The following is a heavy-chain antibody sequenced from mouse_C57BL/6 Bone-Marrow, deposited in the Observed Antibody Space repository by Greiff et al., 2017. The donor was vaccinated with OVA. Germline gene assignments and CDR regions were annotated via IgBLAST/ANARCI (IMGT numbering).Heavy chain of an antibody. V-gene: IGHV1-15*01. CDR3: TRRLGPWYFDV. Sequence: QVQLQQSGAELVRPGASVTLSCKASGYTFTDYEMHWVKQTPVHGLEWIGAIDPETGGTAYNQKFKGKAILTADKSSSTAYMELRSLTSEDSAVYYCTRRLGPWYFDVWGTGTTVTVSS. J-gene: IGHJ1*03. D-gene: IGHD4-1*01. CDR1: GYTFTDYE. CDR2: IDPETGGT.